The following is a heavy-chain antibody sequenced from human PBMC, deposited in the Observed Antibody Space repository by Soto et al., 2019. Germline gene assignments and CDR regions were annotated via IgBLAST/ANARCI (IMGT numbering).Heavy chain of an antibody. Sequence: QVQLQESGPGLVKPSQTLSLTCTVSGGSISSGGYYWSWIRQHPGKGLEWIGYIYYSGSTYYNPSLKSRVTISVDTSKTQFSLKLSSVTAADTAVYYFERGVLVGPTPGPWGQGTLVTVAS. V-gene: IGHV4-31*03. CDR2: IYYSGST. J-gene: IGHJ5*02. D-gene: IGHD1-26*01. CDR3: ERGVLVGPTPGP. CDR1: GGSISSGGYY.